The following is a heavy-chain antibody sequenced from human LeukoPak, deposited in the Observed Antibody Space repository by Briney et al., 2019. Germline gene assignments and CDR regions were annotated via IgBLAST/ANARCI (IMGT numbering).Heavy chain of an antibody. CDR1: GFTFSSYS. D-gene: IGHD3-16*01. V-gene: IGHV3-21*01. Sequence: GGSLRLSCAASGFTFSSYSMNWVRQAPGKGLEWVSSISSSSSYIYYADSVKGRFTISRDNAKNSLYLQMNSLRAEDTAVYYCARVGSYDYVWGSNPRAFDIWGQGTMVTVSS. J-gene: IGHJ3*02. CDR3: ARVGSYDYVWGSNPRAFDI. CDR2: ISSSSSYI.